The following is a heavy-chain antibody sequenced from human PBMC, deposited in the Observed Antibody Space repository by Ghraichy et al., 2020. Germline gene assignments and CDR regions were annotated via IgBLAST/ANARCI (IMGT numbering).Heavy chain of an antibody. D-gene: IGHD3-16*01. J-gene: IGHJ6*02. Sequence: GGSLRLSCAASGFTFDDYGMSWVRQAPGKGLEWVSGINWNGGSTGYADSVKGRFTISRDNAKNSLYLQMNSLRAEDTALYYCARDRVGEGDYYYYGMDVWGQGTTVTVSS. CDR1: GFTFDDYG. CDR2: INWNGGST. CDR3: ARDRVGEGDYYYYGMDV. V-gene: IGHV3-20*04.